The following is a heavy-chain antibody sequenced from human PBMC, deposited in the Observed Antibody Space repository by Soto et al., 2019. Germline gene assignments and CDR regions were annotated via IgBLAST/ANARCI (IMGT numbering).Heavy chain of an antibody. J-gene: IGHJ4*02. CDR3: AREGFCSSTSCSAFDY. Sequence: QVQLVQSGAEVKKPGASVKVSCKASGYTFTDYYMHWVRQAPGQGLEWMGWINGHSGGTNYAEKFQGWVTMTRDTSISTAYMELRRLKSDDTAMYYCAREGFCSSTSCSAFDYWGQGTLVTVSS. CDR2: INGHSGGT. CDR1: GYTFTDYY. D-gene: IGHD2-2*01. V-gene: IGHV1-2*04.